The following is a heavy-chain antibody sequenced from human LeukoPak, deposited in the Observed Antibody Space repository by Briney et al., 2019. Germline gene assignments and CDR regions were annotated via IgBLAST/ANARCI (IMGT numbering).Heavy chain of an antibody. CDR1: GYTFTGYY. CDR2: INPNSGGT. D-gene: IGHD3-10*01. Sequence: VASVKVSCKASGYTFTGYYMHWVRQAPGQGLEWMGWINPNSGGTNYAQKFQGRVTMTRDTSISTAYMELSRLRSDDTAVYYCARALWFGELSIDYWGQGTLVTVSS. J-gene: IGHJ4*02. CDR3: ARALWFGELSIDY. V-gene: IGHV1-2*02.